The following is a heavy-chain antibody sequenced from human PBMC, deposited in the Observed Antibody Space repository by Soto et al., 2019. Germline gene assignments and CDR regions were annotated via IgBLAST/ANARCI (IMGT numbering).Heavy chain of an antibody. CDR1: GGSISSGGYY. J-gene: IGHJ4*02. D-gene: IGHD2-15*01. CDR3: ARGSVVAATLFDY. CDR2: IYYSGST. V-gene: IGHV4-31*03. Sequence: QMQLQESGPGLVKPSQTLSLTCTVSGGSISSGGYYWSWIRQHPGKGLEWIGYIYYSGSTYYNPSLKRRVTISVDTSKNQFSLKLSSVTAADTAVYYCARGSVVAATLFDYWGQGTLVTVSS.